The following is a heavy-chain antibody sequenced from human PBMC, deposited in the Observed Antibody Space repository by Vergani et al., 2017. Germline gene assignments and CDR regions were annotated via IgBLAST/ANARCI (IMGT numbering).Heavy chain of an antibody. V-gene: IGHV1-2*02. D-gene: IGHD6-13*01. CDR2: INPNSGGT. J-gene: IGHJ4*02. CDR3: ARVPGYSSSWSYNE. CDR1: GYTFTGYY. Sequence: QVQLVQSGAEVKKPGALVKVFCKASGYTFTGYYMHWVRQAPGQGLEWMGWINPNSGGTNYAQKFQGRVTMTRDTSISTAYMELSRLRSDDTAVYYCARVPGYSSSWSYNEWGQGTLVTVSS.